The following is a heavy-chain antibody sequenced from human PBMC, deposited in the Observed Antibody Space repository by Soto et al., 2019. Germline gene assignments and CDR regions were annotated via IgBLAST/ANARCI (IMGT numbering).Heavy chain of an antibody. CDR1: GDSVSSNTAS. Sequence: SQTLTLTCAISGDSVSSNTASWNWIRQSPSRGLEWLGRTYFRSKWYNDYAVSVKSRIIINPDTSNNQFSLQLNSVTPEDTAVYFCAKGDNLGPKTGYAFDPWGQGIMVTVSS. J-gene: IGHJ5*02. D-gene: IGHD5-12*01. CDR3: AKGDNLGPKTGYAFDP. CDR2: TYFRSKWYN. V-gene: IGHV6-1*01.